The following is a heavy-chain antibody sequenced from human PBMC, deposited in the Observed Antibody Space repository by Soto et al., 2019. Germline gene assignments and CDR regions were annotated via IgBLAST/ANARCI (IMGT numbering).Heavy chain of an antibody. J-gene: IGHJ4*01. V-gene: IGHV3-15*07. CDR3: AEDLPNWGAYAFDY. D-gene: IGHD7-27*01. CDR1: GFTFTRAW. CDR2: AKSEINGGAV. Sequence: EVQLVESGGDLVQPGGSLRLSCAASGFTFTRAWLNWVRQAPGKGLEWVGRAKSEINGGAVDYAAPVKGRFTISRDASKNTVYLKMNSLRADDTAVYYCAEDLPNWGAYAFDYWGHGTQVTVSS.